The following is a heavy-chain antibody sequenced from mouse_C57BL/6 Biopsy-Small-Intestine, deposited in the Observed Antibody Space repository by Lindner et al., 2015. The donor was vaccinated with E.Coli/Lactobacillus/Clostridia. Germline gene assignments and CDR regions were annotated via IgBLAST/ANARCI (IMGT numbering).Heavy chain of an antibody. CDR1: GFTFSSYG. Sequence: VQLQESGGGLVKPGGSLKLSCAASGFTFSSYGMSWVRQTPDKRLEWVATISSGGSYTYYPDSVKGRFTISRDNAKNTLYLQMSSLKSEDTAMYYCARHTGGFDYFDYWGQGTTLTVSS. J-gene: IGHJ2*01. CDR2: ISSGGSYT. V-gene: IGHV5-6*01. D-gene: IGHD1-1*01. CDR3: ARHTGGFDYFDY.